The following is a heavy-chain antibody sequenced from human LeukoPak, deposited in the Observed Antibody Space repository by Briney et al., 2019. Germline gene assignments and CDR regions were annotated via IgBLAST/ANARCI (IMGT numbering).Heavy chain of an antibody. J-gene: IGHJ6*02. CDR2: IWYDGSNI. V-gene: IGHV3-33*01. CDR3: ARDVVVIKYYYGMDV. CDR1: GFTFSTYG. D-gene: IGHD2-21*01. Sequence: PGGSLRLSCATSGFTFSTYGMNWVRQAPGKGLEWVAVIWYDGSNIHYADSVKGRFTISRDNSKNTLYLQMSSLRAEDTAVYYCARDVVVIKYYYGMDVWGQGTTVTVS.